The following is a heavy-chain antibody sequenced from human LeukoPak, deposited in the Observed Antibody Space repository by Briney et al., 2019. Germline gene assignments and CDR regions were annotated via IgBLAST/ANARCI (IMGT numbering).Heavy chain of an antibody. CDR3: ARTTEGGYSYGYFYYYYMDV. CDR2: IYHSGST. CDR1: GGSMNTYY. J-gene: IGHJ6*03. Sequence: SSETLSLTCTVSGGSMNTYYWSWIRQPPGKGLEWIGYIYHSGSTNYKSSLKSRVTISVDTSKNQFSLKLSSVTAADTAVYYCARTTEGGYSYGYFYYYYMDVWGKGTTVTISS. D-gene: IGHD5-18*01. V-gene: IGHV4-59*01.